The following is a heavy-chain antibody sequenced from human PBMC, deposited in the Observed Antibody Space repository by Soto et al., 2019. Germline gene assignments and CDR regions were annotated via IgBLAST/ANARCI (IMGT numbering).Heavy chain of an antibody. CDR2: ISGSGGST. D-gene: IGHD4-17*01. Sequence: GGSLRLSCAASGFTFSSYAMSWVRQAPGKGLEWVSAISGSGGSTYYADSVKGRFTISRDNSKNTLYLQMNSLRAEDTAVYYCAKNPKTTVTTWAYFDYWGQGTLVTVSS. CDR3: AKNPKTTVTTWAYFDY. CDR1: GFTFSSYA. J-gene: IGHJ4*02. V-gene: IGHV3-23*01.